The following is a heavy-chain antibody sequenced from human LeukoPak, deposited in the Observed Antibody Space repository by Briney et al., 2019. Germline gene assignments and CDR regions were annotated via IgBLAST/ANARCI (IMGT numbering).Heavy chain of an antibody. CDR3: ARDLGDFYYISLDFDY. Sequence: GRSLRLSCAASGSTFRNYALHWVRQAPGKGLEWVAVISYDGSNKYYADSVKGRFTISRDNSKNTLYLQMNSLRAEDTAVYYCARDLGDFYYISLDFDYWGQGTLVSVSS. CDR2: ISYDGSNK. CDR1: GSTFRNYA. V-gene: IGHV3-30*04. J-gene: IGHJ4*02. D-gene: IGHD3-10*01.